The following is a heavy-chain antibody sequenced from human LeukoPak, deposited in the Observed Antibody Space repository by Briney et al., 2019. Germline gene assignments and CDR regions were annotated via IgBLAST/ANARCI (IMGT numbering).Heavy chain of an antibody. J-gene: IGHJ4*02. CDR2: IRQDGDTK. CDR1: GFTFSSYW. CDR3: ARSLPYGTTWYGRSDF. V-gene: IGHV3-7*03. Sequence: GGSLRLSCAASGFTFSSYWMSWVRQAPGKGLEWVANIRQDGDTKYYVDSVKGRFTISRDNAMNSLYLQMNSLRAEDTVIYYCARSLPYGTTWYGRSDFWGQGTLVTVSS. D-gene: IGHD6-13*01.